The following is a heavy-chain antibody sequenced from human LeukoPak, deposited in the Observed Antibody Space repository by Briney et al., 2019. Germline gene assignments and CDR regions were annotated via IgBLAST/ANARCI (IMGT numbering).Heavy chain of an antibody. J-gene: IGHJ4*02. CDR3: ARWVGTSGSDY. V-gene: IGHV4-39*01. Sequence: PSETLSLTCTVSGGSSSSSNYCWGWIRQPPGKGLEWIGSIYYSGNTYYNPSLKSRVTISVDTSKNQFSLRPSSVTAADTAVYYCARWVGTSGSDYWGQGTLVTVSS. CDR2: IYYSGNT. CDR1: GGSSSSSNYC. D-gene: IGHD6-19*01.